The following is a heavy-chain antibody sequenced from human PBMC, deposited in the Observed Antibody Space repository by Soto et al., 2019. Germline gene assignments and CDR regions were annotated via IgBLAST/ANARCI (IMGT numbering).Heavy chain of an antibody. V-gene: IGHV1-69*02. CDR2: IIPILGIA. CDR3: ARHLWPARGYCSSTSCDPNWFDP. D-gene: IGHD2-2*01. CDR1: GGTFSSYT. Sequence: ASVKVSCKASGGTFSSYTISWVRQAPGQGLEWMGRIIPILGIANYAQKFQGRVTITADKSTSTAYMELSSLRSEDTAVYYCARHLWPARGYCSSTSCDPNWFDPWGQGTLVTVSS. J-gene: IGHJ5*02.